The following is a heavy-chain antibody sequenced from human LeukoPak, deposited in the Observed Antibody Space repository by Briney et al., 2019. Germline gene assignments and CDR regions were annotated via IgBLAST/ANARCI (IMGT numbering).Heavy chain of an antibody. V-gene: IGHV3-21*01. D-gene: IGHD2-21*02. CDR2: ISTSSSYI. J-gene: IGHJ6*03. Sequence: GGSLRLSCAASGFTFSSYNMNRVRQAPGKGLEWVSSISTSSSYIYYADSVKGRFTISRDDAKNSLYLQMNSLRAEDTAVYYCAGGGGAYCGGDCYRSYYYYMDVWGKGTTVTVSS. CDR3: AGGGGAYCGGDCYRSYYYYMDV. CDR1: GFTFSSYN.